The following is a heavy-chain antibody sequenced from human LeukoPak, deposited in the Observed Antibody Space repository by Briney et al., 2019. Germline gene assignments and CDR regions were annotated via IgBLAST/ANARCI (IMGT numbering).Heavy chain of an antibody. CDR3: VRDADFYKGDY. CDR2: IYSGGST. Sequence: GGSLRLSCAASGFTVSSNYMSWVRQAPGKGLEWVSVIYSGGSTYYADSVKGRFTISRDNAQNLVYLEMSSLRAEDTAMYYCVRDADFYKGDYWGQGTLVTVSS. D-gene: IGHD5-24*01. J-gene: IGHJ4*02. V-gene: IGHV3-53*01. CDR1: GFTVSSNY.